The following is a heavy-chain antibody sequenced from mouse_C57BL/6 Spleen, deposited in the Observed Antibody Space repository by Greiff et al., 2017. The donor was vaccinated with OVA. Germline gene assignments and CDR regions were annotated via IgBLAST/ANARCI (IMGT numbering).Heavy chain of an antibody. CDR1: GYTFTNYW. CDR2: IYPGGGYT. D-gene: IGHD1-1*01. CDR3: ARGLYYYGSSLYWYCDV. V-gene: IGHV1-63*01. J-gene: IGHJ1*03. Sequence: QVQLQQSGAELVRPGTSVKMSCKASGYTFTNYWIGWAKQRPGHGLEWIGDIYPGGGYTNYNEKFKGKATLTADKSSSTAYMQFSSLTSEDSAIYYCARGLYYYGSSLYWYCDVWGTGTTVTVSS.